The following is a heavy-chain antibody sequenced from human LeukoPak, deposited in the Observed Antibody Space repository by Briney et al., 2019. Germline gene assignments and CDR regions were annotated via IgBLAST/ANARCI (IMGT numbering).Heavy chain of an antibody. J-gene: IGHJ4*02. CDR3: AKDLYSSGWYPYYFDY. CDR1: GFTLSSYA. CDR2: ISGSGGST. V-gene: IGHV3-23*01. Sequence: GGSLRHSCAASGFTLSSYAVSCVREAPGKRVEWVSAISGSGGSTYYAHSVKRRFTISRDNSQNTLYLQMNSLRAEDTGVYYCAKDLYSSGWYPYYFDYWGQGTLVTVSS. D-gene: IGHD6-19*01.